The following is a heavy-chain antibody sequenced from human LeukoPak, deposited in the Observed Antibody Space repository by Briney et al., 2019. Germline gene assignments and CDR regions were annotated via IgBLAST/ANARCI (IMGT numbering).Heavy chain of an antibody. Sequence: GGSLRLSCAASGFTFNSYSMSWVRQAPGKGLEWVSSISSSSTYIYYADSVKGRFTISRDNAKNTLYLQMNSLRAEDTAVYYCARGTLIITALIDYWGQGTLVTVSS. V-gene: IGHV3-21*01. CDR1: GFTFNSYS. CDR3: ARGTLIITALIDY. D-gene: IGHD6-6*01. J-gene: IGHJ4*02. CDR2: ISSSSTYI.